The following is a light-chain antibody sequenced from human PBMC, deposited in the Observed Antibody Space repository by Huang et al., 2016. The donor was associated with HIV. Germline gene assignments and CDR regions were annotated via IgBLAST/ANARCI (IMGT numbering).Light chain of an antibody. CDR1: QSVSSN. CDR2: GAS. V-gene: IGKV3D-15*01. Sequence: EIVMTQSPAILSVSPGESATLSCRASQSVSSNFAWYQQKPGQAPRLLIYGASIRATGIPARFIGSVSGTEFTLTISSLQSEDFAVYYCQQYNDWLYTFGRGTKLEIK. J-gene: IGKJ2*01. CDR3: QQYNDWLYT.